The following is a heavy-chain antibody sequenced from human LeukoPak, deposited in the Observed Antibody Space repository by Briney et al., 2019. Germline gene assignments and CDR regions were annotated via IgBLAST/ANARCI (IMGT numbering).Heavy chain of an antibody. Sequence: SETLSLTCTVSGGSISSGDYYWSWIRQPPGKGLEWIGYIYYSGSTNYNPSLKSRVTISVDTSKNQFSLKLSSVTAADTAVYYCARDYSSSWYGGFDPWGQGTLVTVSS. V-gene: IGHV4-61*08. J-gene: IGHJ5*02. CDR1: GGSISSGDYY. D-gene: IGHD6-13*01. CDR2: IYYSGST. CDR3: ARDYSSSWYGGFDP.